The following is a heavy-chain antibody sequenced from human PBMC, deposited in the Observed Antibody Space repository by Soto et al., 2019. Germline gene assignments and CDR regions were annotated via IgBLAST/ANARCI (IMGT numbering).Heavy chain of an antibody. D-gene: IGHD2-8*01. J-gene: IGHJ6*03. CDR3: ARNGRPSLYYYMDV. V-gene: IGHV3-66*01. CDR1: GLTVSNQY. CDR2: IYSGGNT. Sequence: EVQLVESGGGLVQPGGSLRLSCAASGLTVSNQYMTWVRQAPGKGLEWVSVIYSGGNTFYADSVKGRFTISRDNSKNTLYLQMNSLRAEDTAVYHCARNGRPSLYYYMDVWGKGTTVTVSS.